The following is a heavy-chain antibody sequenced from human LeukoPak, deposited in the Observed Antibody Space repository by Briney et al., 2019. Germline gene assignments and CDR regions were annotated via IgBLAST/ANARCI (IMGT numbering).Heavy chain of an antibody. Sequence: PGGSLRLSCAASGFTFHDYAMSWVRQAPGKGLEWVSSISSSSSYIYYADSVKGRFTISRDNAKNSLYLQMNSLRAEDTAVYYCAELGITMIGGVWGKGTTVTISS. J-gene: IGHJ6*04. CDR1: GFTFHDYA. V-gene: IGHV3-21*01. D-gene: IGHD3-10*02. CDR2: ISSSSSYI. CDR3: AELGITMIGGV.